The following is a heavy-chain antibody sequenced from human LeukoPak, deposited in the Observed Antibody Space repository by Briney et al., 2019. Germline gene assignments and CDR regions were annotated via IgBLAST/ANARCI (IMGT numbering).Heavy chain of an antibody. D-gene: IGHD6-13*01. CDR1: GFSFSTYT. Sequence: GGSLRLSCSASGFSFSTYTMNWVRQAPGKGLDWVSYISSSSSTIYYADSVKGRFTISRDNANNSLYLQMNSLRDEDTAVYYCARARRYRSSWYHDYWGQGSLVTVSS. CDR2: ISSSSSTI. CDR3: ARARRYRSSWYHDY. V-gene: IGHV3-48*02. J-gene: IGHJ4*02.